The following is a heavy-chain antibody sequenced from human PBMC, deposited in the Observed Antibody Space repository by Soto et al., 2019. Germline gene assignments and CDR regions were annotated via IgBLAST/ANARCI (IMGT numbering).Heavy chain of an antibody. V-gene: IGHV6-1*01. Sequence: XLTXAISGXSXXXXXXAWNWXRQSTSGNLGLLGRTYYRSKWYSYYAVSVKSRITINADTSKNQFSLQLNSVTPEDTAVYYCARDSPGYGDFVLFDYWGQGTLVTVSS. CDR1: GXSXXXXXXA. CDR2: TYYRSKWYS. D-gene: IGHD4-17*01. J-gene: IGHJ4*02. CDR3: ARDSPGYGDFVLFDY.